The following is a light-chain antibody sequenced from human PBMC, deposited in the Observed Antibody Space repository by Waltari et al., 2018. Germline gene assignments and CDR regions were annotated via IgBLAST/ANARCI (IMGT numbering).Light chain of an antibody. CDR1: ENVGNDY. CDR2: DAS. V-gene: IGKV3-20*01. J-gene: IGKJ1*01. Sequence: IVLTQSPGTLSLSPGERATLSCRASENVGNDYLAWYQQKPGQAPRLLIYDASRRASGIPDRFSGSGSGTDFSLTISRLEPEDFAVYYCQHYYSSPWTFGQGTKVEI. CDR3: QHYYSSPWT.